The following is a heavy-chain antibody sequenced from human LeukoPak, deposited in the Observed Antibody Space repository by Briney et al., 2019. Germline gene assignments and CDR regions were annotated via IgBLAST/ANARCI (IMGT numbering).Heavy chain of an antibody. CDR2: IKQDGSEK. V-gene: IGHV3-7*05. CDR3: ATDLGRISGGNSDY. Sequence: GGSLRLSCAASGFTFSDYWMSWVRQAPGKGLEWVANIKQDGSEKSYLDSVKGRFTISRDNVENTLYLQMNSLRADDTAVYYCATDLGRISGGNSDYWGQGTLVTVSS. D-gene: IGHD2-15*01. J-gene: IGHJ4*02. CDR1: GFTFSDYW.